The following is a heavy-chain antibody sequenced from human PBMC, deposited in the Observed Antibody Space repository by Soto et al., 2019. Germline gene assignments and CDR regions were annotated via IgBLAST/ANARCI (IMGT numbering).Heavy chain of an antibody. J-gene: IGHJ5*02. CDR2: IYYSGRT. V-gene: IGHV4-31*01. D-gene: IGHD3-10*01. CDR3: ARGYYYGSGTNWFDP. CDR1: GGSISSGGYYY. Sequence: QVQLQESGPGLVKPSQTLSLTCTVSGGSISSGGYYYWSWIRQHPGKGLEWIGYIYYSGRTSYNPPLMSQVTIQVDPSKNQFSLKLSSVTAADTAVYYCARGYYYGSGTNWFDPWGQGTLVTVSS.